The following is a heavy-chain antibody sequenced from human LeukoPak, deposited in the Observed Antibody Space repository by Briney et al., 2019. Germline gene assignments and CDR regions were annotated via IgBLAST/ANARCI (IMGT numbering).Heavy chain of an antibody. CDR3: AREPGTAVAGTSTTYYYYGMDV. V-gene: IGHV4-59*01. J-gene: IGHJ6*02. Sequence: SETLSLTCTVSGGSISSYYWSWIRQPPGKGLEWIGYIYYSGSTNYNPSLKSRVTISVDTSKNQFSLKLSSVTAADTAVYYCAREPGTAVAGTSTTYYYYGMDVWGQGTTVTVSS. CDR1: GGSISSYY. CDR2: IYYSGST. D-gene: IGHD6-19*01.